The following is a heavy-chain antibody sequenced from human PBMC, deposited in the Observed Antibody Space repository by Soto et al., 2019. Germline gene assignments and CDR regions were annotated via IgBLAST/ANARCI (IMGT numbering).Heavy chain of an antibody. D-gene: IGHD3-10*01. CDR3: AREGFGFDH. CDR1: GGSISSGGYS. V-gene: IGHV4-30-2*01. Sequence: SETLSLTCAVSGGSISSGGYSWSWIRQPPGKGLEWIGYIYHSGSTYYNPSLKSRVTISVDRPKNQFSLKLSSVTAADTAVYYCAREGFGFDHWGQGTLVTVSS. CDR2: IYHSGST. J-gene: IGHJ5*02.